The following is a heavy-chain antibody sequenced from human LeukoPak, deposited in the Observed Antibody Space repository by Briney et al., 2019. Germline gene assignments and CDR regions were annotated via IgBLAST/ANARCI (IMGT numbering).Heavy chain of an antibody. V-gene: IGHV3-20*04. Sequence: GGSLRLSCAASGFTFDDYGMSWVRQAPGKGLEWVSCINWNGGSTGYADSVKGRFTISRDNAKNSLYLQMNSLRAEDTALYYCARVSPYYDILTGYFSAYYYYMDVWGKGTTVTVSS. CDR3: ARVSPYYDILTGYFSAYYYYMDV. D-gene: IGHD3-9*01. CDR2: INWNGGST. CDR1: GFTFDDYG. J-gene: IGHJ6*03.